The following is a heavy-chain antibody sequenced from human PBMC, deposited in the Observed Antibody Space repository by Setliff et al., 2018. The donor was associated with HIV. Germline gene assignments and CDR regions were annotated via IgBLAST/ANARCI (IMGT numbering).Heavy chain of an antibody. Sequence: ASVKVFCKASGYTFTDYYIHWVRQAPGQGLEWVGWFDPNSGGTNFAQKFQGRVTLTRDTSINTAYMELSRLKSDDAAVYYCARARSGYDSYYYYAMDVWGQGTTVTV. J-gene: IGHJ6*02. V-gene: IGHV1-2*02. CDR3: ARARSGYDSYYYYAMDV. CDR1: GYTFTDYY. CDR2: FDPNSGGT. D-gene: IGHD5-12*01.